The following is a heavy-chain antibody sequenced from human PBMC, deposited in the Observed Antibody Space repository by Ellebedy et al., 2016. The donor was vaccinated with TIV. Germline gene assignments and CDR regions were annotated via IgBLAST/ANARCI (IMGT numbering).Heavy chain of an antibody. Sequence: MPSETLSLTCTVSGGSISRYYWSWIRQPPGKGLEWIGYISYSGSTNYNPSLTSRVTISVDTSKNQFSLRLSSVTAADTAVYYCARVVWQQPVSYAFDIWGQGTMVTVSS. CDR2: ISYSGST. V-gene: IGHV4-59*01. CDR1: GGSISRYY. J-gene: IGHJ3*02. D-gene: IGHD6-13*01. CDR3: ARVVWQQPVSYAFDI.